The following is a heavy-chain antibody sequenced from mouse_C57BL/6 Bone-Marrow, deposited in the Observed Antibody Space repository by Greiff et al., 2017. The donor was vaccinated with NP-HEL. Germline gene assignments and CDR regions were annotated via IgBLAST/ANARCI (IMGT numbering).Heavy chain of an antibody. V-gene: IGHV1-55*01. D-gene: IGHD1-1*01. CDR3: ARDRLYGPLFDY. CDR2: IYPGSGST. Sequence: QVQLQQPGAELVKPGASVKMSCKASGYTFTSYWITWVKQRPGQGLEWIGDIYPGSGSTNYNEKFKSKATLTVDTSSSTAYMQLSSLTSEDSAVYYCARDRLYGPLFDYWGQGTTLTVSS. J-gene: IGHJ2*01. CDR1: GYTFTSYW.